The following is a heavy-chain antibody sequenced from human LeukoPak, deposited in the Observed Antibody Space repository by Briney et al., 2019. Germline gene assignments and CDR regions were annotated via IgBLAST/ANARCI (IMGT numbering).Heavy chain of an antibody. V-gene: IGHV1-46*01. CDR3: SLRGLFSSAFDY. D-gene: IGHD3-10*01. Sequence: ASVKVSCKASGYTFTSYYMHWVRQAPGQGLEWMGIINPSGGSTSYAQKFQGRVTMTRDTSTSTVYIELSSLRSEDTAVYYCSLRGLFSSAFDYWGQGTLVTVSS. CDR1: GYTFTSYY. J-gene: IGHJ4*02. CDR2: INPSGGST.